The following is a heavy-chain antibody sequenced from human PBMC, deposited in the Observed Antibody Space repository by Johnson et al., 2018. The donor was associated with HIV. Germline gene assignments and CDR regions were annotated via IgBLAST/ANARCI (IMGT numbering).Heavy chain of an antibody. D-gene: IGHD2-21*01. CDR2: IKSKTDGGTT. CDR3: ATLGVVIASRDAFEI. CDR1: GFTFSSYG. J-gene: IGHJ3*02. V-gene: IGHV3-15*01. Sequence: VQLVESGGGVVQPGRSLRLSCAASGFTFSSYGMHWVRQAPGKGLEWVGRIKSKTDGGTTDYAAPVKGRFSISKDDSKNTLYLQMNSLKIEDTAVYYCATLGVVIASRDAFEIWGQGTMVTVSS.